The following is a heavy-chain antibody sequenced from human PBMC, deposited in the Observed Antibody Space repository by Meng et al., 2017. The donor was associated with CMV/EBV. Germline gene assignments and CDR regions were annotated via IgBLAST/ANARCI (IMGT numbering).Heavy chain of an antibody. CDR1: GYAFTAYY. CDR3: AADILRITAGDY. J-gene: IGHJ4*02. Sequence: ASVKVSCKTSGYAFTAYYIHWVRQAPGQGLEWVGDINPRTGGTDLAQRFQGSVTLTRDTSITTAYMEVRNLRSDDTAVYYCAADILRITAGDYWGQGTLVTVSS. V-gene: IGHV1-2*02. CDR2: INPRTGGT. D-gene: IGHD3-16*01.